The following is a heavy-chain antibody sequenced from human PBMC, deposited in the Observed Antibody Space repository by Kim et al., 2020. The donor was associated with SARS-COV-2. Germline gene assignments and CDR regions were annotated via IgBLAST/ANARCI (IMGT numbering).Heavy chain of an antibody. Sequence: GGSLRLSCAASGFTFGDYAMHWVRQAPGKGLEWVSGISWNSGSIGYADSVKGRFTISRDNAKNSLYLQMNSLRAEDTALYYCAKDMVGSLTIFGVVKIPMDVWGQGTTVTVSS. V-gene: IGHV3-9*01. CDR3: AKDMVGSLTIFGVVKIPMDV. CDR1: GFTFGDYA. J-gene: IGHJ6*02. CDR2: ISWNSGSI. D-gene: IGHD3-3*01.